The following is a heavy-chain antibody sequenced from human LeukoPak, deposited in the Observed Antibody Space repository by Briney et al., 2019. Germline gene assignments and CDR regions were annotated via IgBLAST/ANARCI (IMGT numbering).Heavy chain of an antibody. CDR1: GYTFTSYG. V-gene: IGHV1-18*01. J-gene: IGHJ4*02. CDR2: ISAYNGNT. CDR3: ATGRITMVRGVINRAPDIDY. D-gene: IGHD3-10*01. Sequence: ASVKVSCKASGYTFTSYGISWVRQAPGQGLEWMGWISAYNGNTNYAQKLQGRVTMTTDTSTSTAYMELRSLRSDDTAVYYCATGRITMVRGVINRAPDIDYWGQGTLVTLSS.